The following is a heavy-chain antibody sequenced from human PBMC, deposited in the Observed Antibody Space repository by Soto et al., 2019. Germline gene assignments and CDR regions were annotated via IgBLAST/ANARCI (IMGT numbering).Heavy chain of an antibody. Sequence: EVQLVESGGGLVQPGGSLRLSCAASGFTFSSYSMNWVRQAPGKGLEWVSYISSSSSTIYYADSVKGRFTISRDNAKNSLYLQMNSLRAEDKAVYYCARDEYSSGSEGDYWGQGTLVTVSS. CDR3: ARDEYSSGSEGDY. CDR1: GFTFSSYS. V-gene: IGHV3-48*01. D-gene: IGHD6-19*01. CDR2: ISSSSSTI. J-gene: IGHJ4*02.